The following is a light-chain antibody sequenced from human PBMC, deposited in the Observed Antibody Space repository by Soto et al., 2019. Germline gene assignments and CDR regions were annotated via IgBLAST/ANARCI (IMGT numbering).Light chain of an antibody. CDR1: NTGAGYD. J-gene: IGLJ3*02. V-gene: IGLV1-40*01. CDR2: GNN. CDR3: QSYGSSLNWV. Sequence: QSVLTQPPSVSGAPGQRVTISCSNTGAGYDVHWYQQLPGTAPKLLIYGNNNRPSGVPDRFSGSKSGTSASLAITGLQAEDEADYYCQSYGSSLNWVFGGGTKVTFL.